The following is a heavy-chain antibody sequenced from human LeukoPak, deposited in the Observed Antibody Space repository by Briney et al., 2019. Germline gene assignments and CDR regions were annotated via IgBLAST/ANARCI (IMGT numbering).Heavy chain of an antibody. V-gene: IGHV4-59*01. D-gene: IGHD2-15*01. CDR3: ARVPRYCSGGSCYMSRDDAFDI. CDR1: GGSISSYC. Sequence: PSETLSLTCTVSGGSISSYCWSWIRQPPGKGLEWIGYIYYSGSTNYNPSLKSRVTISVDTSKNQFSLKLSSVTAADTAVYYCARVPRYCSGGSCYMSRDDAFDIWGQGTMVTVSS. J-gene: IGHJ3*02. CDR2: IYYSGST.